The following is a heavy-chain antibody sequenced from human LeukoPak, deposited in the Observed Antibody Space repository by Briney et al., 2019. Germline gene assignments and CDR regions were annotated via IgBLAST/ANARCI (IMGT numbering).Heavy chain of an antibody. D-gene: IGHD3-22*01. J-gene: IGHJ4*02. CDR2: ISWNSGSI. Sequence: TGGSLRLSCAASGFTFDDYAMQWVRQAPGKGLEWVSGISWNSGSIGYADSVKGRFTISRDNAKNSLYLQMNSLRAEDTALYYCAKGRSGYYYLYYFDYWGQGTLVTVSS. CDR1: GFTFDDYA. V-gene: IGHV3-9*01. CDR3: AKGRSGYYYLYYFDY.